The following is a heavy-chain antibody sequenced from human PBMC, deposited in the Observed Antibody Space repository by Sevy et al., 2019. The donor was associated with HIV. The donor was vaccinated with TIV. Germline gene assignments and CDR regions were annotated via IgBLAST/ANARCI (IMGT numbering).Heavy chain of an antibody. D-gene: IGHD2-15*01. CDR3: ARDRDVVVVAAYYYYYGMDV. Sequence: GGSLRLSCAASGFTFSSYAMHWVRQAPGKGLEWVAVISYDGSNKYYADSVKGRFTISRDNSKNTLYLQMNSLRAEDTAGYYCARDRDVVVVAAYYYYYGMDVWGQGTTVTVSS. CDR1: GFTFSSYA. V-gene: IGHV3-30*04. J-gene: IGHJ6*02. CDR2: ISYDGSNK.